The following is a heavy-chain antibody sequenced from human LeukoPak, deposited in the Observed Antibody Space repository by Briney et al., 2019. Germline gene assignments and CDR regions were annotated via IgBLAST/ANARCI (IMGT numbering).Heavy chain of an antibody. V-gene: IGHV3-30*04. D-gene: IGHD3-22*01. CDR2: ISYDGSNK. J-gene: IGHJ4*02. CDR1: GFTFSSYA. Sequence: PGRSLRLSCAASGFTFSSYAMHWVRQAPGKGLEWVAVISYDGSNKYYADSVKGRFTISRDNSKNTLYLQMNSLRAEDTAVYYCARSIGYSYELDYWGQGTLATVSS. CDR3: ARSIGYSYELDY.